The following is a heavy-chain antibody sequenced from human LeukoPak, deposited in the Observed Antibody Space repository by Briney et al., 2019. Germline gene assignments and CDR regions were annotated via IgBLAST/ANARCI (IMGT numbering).Heavy chain of an antibody. Sequence: ASVKVSCKASGYTFTGYYMHWVRQAPGQGLEWMGWINPNSGGTNYAQKFQGRVTMTRDTSISTAYMELSRLRSDDTAVYYCARTSRITMVRGVMTGGPLGYWGQGTLVTVSS. V-gene: IGHV1-2*02. CDR1: GYTFTGYY. J-gene: IGHJ4*02. CDR3: ARTSRITMVRGVMTGGPLGY. CDR2: INPNSGGT. D-gene: IGHD3-10*01.